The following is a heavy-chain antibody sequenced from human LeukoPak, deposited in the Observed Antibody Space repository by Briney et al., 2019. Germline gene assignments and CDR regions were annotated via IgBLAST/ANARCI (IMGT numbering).Heavy chain of an antibody. Sequence: ASVKVSCKASGYTFTNYDINWVRQATGQGLEWVGRMNPNSGNTAYAPKFQGRVTMTRNTSISTAYMEQTSLRSEDTAMFYCARAGINSGTLAFWAQGTLVTVSS. V-gene: IGHV1-8*01. J-gene: IGHJ4*02. CDR3: ARAGINSGTLAF. CDR1: GYTFTNYD. D-gene: IGHD4-23*01. CDR2: MNPNSGNT.